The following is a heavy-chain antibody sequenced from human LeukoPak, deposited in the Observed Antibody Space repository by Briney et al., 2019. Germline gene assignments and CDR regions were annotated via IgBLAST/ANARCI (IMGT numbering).Heavy chain of an antibody. V-gene: IGHV4-34*01. J-gene: IGHJ5*02. CDR3: ARGVGDIVVVPAAGRRYNWFDP. D-gene: IGHD2-2*01. CDR2: INHSGST. CDR1: GGSFSGYY. Sequence: SETLSLTCAVYGGSFSGYYWSWIRQPPGKGLEWIGEINHSGSTNYNPSLKSRVTISVDTSKNQFSLKLSSVTAADTAVYYCARGVGDIVVVPAAGRRYNWFDPWGQGTLVTVSS.